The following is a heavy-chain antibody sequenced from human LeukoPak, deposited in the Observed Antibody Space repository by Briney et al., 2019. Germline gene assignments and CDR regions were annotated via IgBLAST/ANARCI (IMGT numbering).Heavy chain of an antibody. CDR2: IYYSGST. CDR1: GGSISSSSYY. V-gene: IGHV4-39*01. D-gene: IGHD3-10*01. J-gene: IGHJ4*02. Sequence: KPSETLSLTCTVSGGSISSSSYYWGWIRQPPGKGLEWIGSIYYSGSTYYNPSLKSRVTISVDTSKNQVSLKLSSVTAADTAVYYCARQPPYGSGNERWGQGTLVTVSS. CDR3: ARQPPYGSGNER.